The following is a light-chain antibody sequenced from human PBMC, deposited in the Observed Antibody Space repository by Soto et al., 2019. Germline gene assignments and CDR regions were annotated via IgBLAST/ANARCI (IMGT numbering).Light chain of an antibody. CDR2: AAT. Sequence: DILMTQSPSSLSASMGDRVTITCRASQTISTFLNWYQHKPGKAPNLLIHAATSLQSGVPSRFSGSGSGTDFTLTISSLQPVDSATYYCQQSYSTPLTFGGGTKVEIK. CDR3: QQSYSTPLT. CDR1: QTISTF. J-gene: IGKJ4*01. V-gene: IGKV1-39*01.